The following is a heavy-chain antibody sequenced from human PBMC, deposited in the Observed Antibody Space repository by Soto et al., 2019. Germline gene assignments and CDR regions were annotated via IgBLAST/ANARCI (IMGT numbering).Heavy chain of an antibody. D-gene: IGHD2-2*01. CDR1: GFTFSSYW. CDR2: IKQDGSEK. J-gene: IGHJ6*03. V-gene: IGHV3-7*01. CDR3: ARDSPKRKYCSSTSCYRYYYYMDV. Sequence: GGSLRLSCAASGFTFSSYWMSWVRQAPGKGLEWVANIKQDGSEKYYVDSVKGRLTISRDNAKNSLYLQMNSLRAEDTAVYYCARDSPKRKYCSSTSCYRYYYYMDVWGKGTTVTVSS.